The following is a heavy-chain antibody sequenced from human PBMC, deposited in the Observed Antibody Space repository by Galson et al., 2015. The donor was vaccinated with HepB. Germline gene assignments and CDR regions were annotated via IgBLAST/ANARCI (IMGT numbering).Heavy chain of an antibody. D-gene: IGHD3-22*01. V-gene: IGHV1-24*01. Sequence: SCKVSGYTLTELSMHWVRQAPGKGLEWMGGFDPEDGETIYAQKFQGRVTMTEDTSTDTAYMELSGLRSEDTAVYYCATGYYYDSSVHNWFDPWGQGTLVTVSS. CDR1: GYTLTELS. J-gene: IGHJ5*02. CDR2: FDPEDGET. CDR3: ATGYYYDSSVHNWFDP.